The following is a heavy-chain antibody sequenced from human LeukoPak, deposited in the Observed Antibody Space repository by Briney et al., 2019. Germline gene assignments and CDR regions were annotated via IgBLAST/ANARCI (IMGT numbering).Heavy chain of an antibody. J-gene: IGHJ4*02. CDR3: TTDYPLIVVVVAATDY. CDR2: IKSKTDGGTT. Sequence: GGSLRLSCAASGFTFSNAWMSWVRQAPGKGLEWVGRIKSKTDGGTTDYAAPVKGRFTISRDDSKSTLYLQMNSLKTEDTAVYYCTTDYPLIVVVVAATDYWGQGTLVTVSS. D-gene: IGHD2-15*01. CDR1: GFTFSNAW. V-gene: IGHV3-15*01.